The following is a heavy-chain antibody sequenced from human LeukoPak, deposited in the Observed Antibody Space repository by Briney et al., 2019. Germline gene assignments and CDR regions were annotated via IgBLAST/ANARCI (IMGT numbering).Heavy chain of an antibody. V-gene: IGHV4-61*01. CDR2: IHYSGRT. J-gene: IGHJ5*02. D-gene: IGHD6-13*01. Sequence: PSETLSLTCTVSGGSVNSGNYYWSWIRQPPGKGLEWIGYIHYSGRTNYNPSLSSRVIISVDTSKNQFSLKLSSVTAADTAVYYCASVYSSSWYDHWFDPWGQGTLVTVSS. CDR3: ASVYSSSWYDHWFDP. CDR1: GGSVNSGNYY.